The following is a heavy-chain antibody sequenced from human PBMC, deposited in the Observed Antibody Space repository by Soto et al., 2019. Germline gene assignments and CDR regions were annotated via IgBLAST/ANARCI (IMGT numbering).Heavy chain of an antibody. V-gene: IGHV4-61*01. D-gene: IGHD5-18*01. CDR1: GGSISSPNDF. CDR3: ARDTGYSYGHFDY. CDR2: IYYSGST. Sequence: SETLSLTCTVSGGSISSPNDFWGWIRQPPGTGLEWIGYIYYSGSTNYNPSLKSRVTISVDTSKNQFSLKLSSVTAADTAVYYCARDTGYSYGHFDYWGQGTLVTVSS. J-gene: IGHJ4*02.